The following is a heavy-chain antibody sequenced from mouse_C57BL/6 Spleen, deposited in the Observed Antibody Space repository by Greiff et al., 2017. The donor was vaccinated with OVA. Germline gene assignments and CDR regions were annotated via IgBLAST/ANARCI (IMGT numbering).Heavy chain of an antibody. CDR2: IYPSDSET. J-gene: IGHJ2*01. D-gene: IGHD2-2*01. CDR1: GYTFTSYW. Sequence: QVQLQQPGAELVRPGSSVKLSCKASGYTFTSYWMDWVKQRPGQGLEWIGNIYPSDSETHYNQKFKDKATLTVDKSSSTAYMQLSSLTSEDSAVYYCARSAMVTTAVDYWGQGTTLTVSS. CDR3: ARSAMVTTAVDY. V-gene: IGHV1-61*01.